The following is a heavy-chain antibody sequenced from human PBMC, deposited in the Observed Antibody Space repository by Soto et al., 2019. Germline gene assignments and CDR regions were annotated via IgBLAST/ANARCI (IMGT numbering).Heavy chain of an antibody. V-gene: IGHV1-2*02. D-gene: IGHD3-3*01. CDR3: ARDYDFWSGPAAFDI. CDR1: GYTFTGYY. Sequence: ASVKVSCKAAGYTFTGYYMHWLRQAPGQGLEWMGWINSNSVGTNYAQKFQGSVTMTRDTSISTAYTEMSRLRSDDTAVYYCARDYDFWSGPAAFDIWGQGTMVTVSS. J-gene: IGHJ3*02. CDR2: INSNSVGT.